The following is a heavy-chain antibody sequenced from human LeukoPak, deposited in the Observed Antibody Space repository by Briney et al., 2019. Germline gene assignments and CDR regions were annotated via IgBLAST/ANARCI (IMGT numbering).Heavy chain of an antibody. CDR1: GYTFTSYD. Sequence: GASVKVSCKASGYTFTSYDINWVRQATGQGLEWMGWMNPNSGNTGYAQKLQGRVTMTRNTSISTAYMELSSLRSEDTAVYYCARGPPAAYYYYYGMDVWGQGTTVTVSS. J-gene: IGHJ6*02. CDR2: MNPNSGNT. CDR3: ARGPPAAYYYYYGMDV. V-gene: IGHV1-8*01. D-gene: IGHD6-13*01.